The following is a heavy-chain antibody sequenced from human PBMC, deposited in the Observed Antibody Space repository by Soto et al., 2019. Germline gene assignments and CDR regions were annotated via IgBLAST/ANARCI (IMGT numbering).Heavy chain of an antibody. D-gene: IGHD2-21*02. J-gene: IGHJ4*02. V-gene: IGHV4-39*01. CDR1: GDSINNRSYY. CDR3: ARQRTSVVTQAYFDS. Sequence: PSETLSLTCTVTGDSINNRSYYWGWIRQPPGKGLEWIGSIYYSGSTYNNPSLKSRVSMSVDTSKNQFSLKLRSVTAADTALDYCARQRTSVVTQAYFDSWGQGSLVTVSS. CDR2: IYYSGST.